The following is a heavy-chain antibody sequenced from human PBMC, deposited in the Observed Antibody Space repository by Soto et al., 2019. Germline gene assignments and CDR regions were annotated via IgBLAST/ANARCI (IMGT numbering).Heavy chain of an antibody. D-gene: IGHD2-15*01. CDR2: IIASFGTA. CDR3: ARDMGHCSGGSCYNAFDI. V-gene: IGHV1-69*13. CDR1: GDTLSSYA. J-gene: IGHJ3*02. Sequence: SVKVSCKAAGDTLSSYAINWGRQAPGQGLEWMGGIIASFGTANYAQKFQCRVTITADESTSTAYMELSSLRSEDTAVYYCARDMGHCSGGSCYNAFDIWGQGTMVTVSS.